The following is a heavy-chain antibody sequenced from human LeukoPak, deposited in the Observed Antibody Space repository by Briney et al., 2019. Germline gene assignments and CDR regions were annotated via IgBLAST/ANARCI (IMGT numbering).Heavy chain of an antibody. J-gene: IGHJ5*02. Sequence: SETLSLTCTVSGGSISSSSYYWGWIRQPPGKGLEWIGSIYYSGSTYYNPSLKSRVTISVDTSKNQFSLKLSSVTAADTAVYYCARHGYYHDSSGYYDWFDPWGQGTLVTVSS. V-gene: IGHV4-39*01. CDR3: ARHGYYHDSSGYYDWFDP. CDR2: IYYSGST. CDR1: GGSISSSSYY. D-gene: IGHD3-22*01.